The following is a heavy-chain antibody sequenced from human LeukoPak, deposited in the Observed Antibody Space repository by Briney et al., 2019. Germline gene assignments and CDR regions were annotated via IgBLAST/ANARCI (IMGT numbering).Heavy chain of an antibody. Sequence: PGGSLRLSCAASGFTFSNYWMNWIRQAPGKGLVWVSRIKSDGSTATYADSVKGRFSVSRDNAKNTVYLQMNSLRTEGTAVYYCAKSDYFDPWGQGTLVTVSS. CDR2: IKSDGSTA. CDR3: AKSDYFDP. V-gene: IGHV3-74*01. J-gene: IGHJ5*02. CDR1: GFTFSNYW. D-gene: IGHD4/OR15-4a*01.